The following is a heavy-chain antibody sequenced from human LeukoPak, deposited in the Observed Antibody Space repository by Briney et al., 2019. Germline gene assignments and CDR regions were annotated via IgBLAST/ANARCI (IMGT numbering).Heavy chain of an antibody. Sequence: PGGSLRLSCAASGFTFSSYAMSWVRQAPGKGLEWVAAITGSADRTYFADAVKGRFTISGDNANNKLYLQMNSLRADDTAVYFCAKSLYSSNYYFDYWGQGTLVTVSS. V-gene: IGHV3-23*01. CDR3: AKSLYSSNYYFDY. D-gene: IGHD6-13*01. CDR2: ITGSADRT. J-gene: IGHJ4*02. CDR1: GFTFSSYA.